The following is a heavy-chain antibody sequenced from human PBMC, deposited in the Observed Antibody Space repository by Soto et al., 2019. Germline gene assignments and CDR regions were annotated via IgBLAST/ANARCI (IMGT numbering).Heavy chain of an antibody. D-gene: IGHD3-9*01. CDR1: GFSLSNARMG. Sequence: QVTLKESGPVLVKPTEPLTLTCTVSGFSLSNARMGVSWIRQPPGKALEWLAHIFSNDEKSYSTSLKSRLTMSKDTSKSQVVLTMTNMDPVDTATYYCARTYYDILTGYQNFDYWGQGTLVTVSS. CDR3: ARTYYDILTGYQNFDY. CDR2: IFSNDEK. V-gene: IGHV2-26*01. J-gene: IGHJ4*02.